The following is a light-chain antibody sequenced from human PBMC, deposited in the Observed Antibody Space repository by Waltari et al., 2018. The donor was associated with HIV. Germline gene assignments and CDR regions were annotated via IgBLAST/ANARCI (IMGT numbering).Light chain of an antibody. CDR2: SAS. CDR3: QQIDSYPSPFT. V-gene: IGKV1-9*01. J-gene: IGKJ3*01. Sequence: DIQLTQSPSFLSASVADRVDLTCRASQGISSYLAWYQQKPGKAPKLLIYSASPLQSGVPSRFSGRGSGTEFTRTISSLQPEDFATYYGQQIDSYPSPFTFGPGTKVDFK. CDR1: QGISSY.